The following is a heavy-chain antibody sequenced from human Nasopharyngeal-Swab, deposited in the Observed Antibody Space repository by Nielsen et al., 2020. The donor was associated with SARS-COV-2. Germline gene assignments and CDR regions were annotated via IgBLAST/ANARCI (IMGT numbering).Heavy chain of an antibody. J-gene: IGHJ3*02. V-gene: IGHV1-69*13. Sequence: SSVKVSCPASCCTFSSYAISWVRQAPGHGLEWMGGIIPIFGTANYAQKFQGRVTITADESTSTAYMELSSLRSEDTAVYYCARIPYHIWGQGTMVTVSS. CDR1: CCTFSSYA. CDR2: IIPIFGTA. CDR3: ARIPYHI.